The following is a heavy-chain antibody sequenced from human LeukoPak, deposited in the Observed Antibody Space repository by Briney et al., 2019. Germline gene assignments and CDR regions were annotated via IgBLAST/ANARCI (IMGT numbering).Heavy chain of an antibody. CDR1: GYTFTGYY. CDR2: INPNSGGT. CDR3: ARVSGYCSGGSCYDY. D-gene: IGHD2-15*01. Sequence: ASVKVSCKASGYTFTGYYMDGVRQPPGQGVEGMGWINPNSGGTNYAQKFQGRVTMTRDTSISTAYMKLSRMSSADTAVYYCARVSGYCSGGSCYDYWGQGTLVTVSS. V-gene: IGHV1-2*02. J-gene: IGHJ4*02.